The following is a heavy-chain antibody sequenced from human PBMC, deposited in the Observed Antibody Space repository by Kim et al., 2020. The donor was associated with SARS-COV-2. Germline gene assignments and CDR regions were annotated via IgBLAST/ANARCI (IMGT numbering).Heavy chain of an antibody. D-gene: IGHD3-10*01. J-gene: IGHJ1*01. CDR3: AKELYYYGSGSYYRAEYFQH. Sequence: RFTIPRDNSKNTLYLQMNSLRAEDTAVYYCAKELYYYGSGSYYRAEYFQHWGQGTLVTVSS. V-gene: IGHV3-33*06.